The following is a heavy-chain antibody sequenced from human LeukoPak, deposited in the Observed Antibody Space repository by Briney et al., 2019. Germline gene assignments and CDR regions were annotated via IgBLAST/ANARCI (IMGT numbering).Heavy chain of an antibody. J-gene: IGHJ4*02. Sequence: SETLSLTCTVSGGSISSYYWSWIRQPPGKGLEWIGYIYYSGSTNYNPSLKSRVTISVDTSKNQFSLKLSSVTAADTAVYYCARVSYYYDSSGYSYYFDYWGQGTLVTVSS. CDR1: GGSISSYY. CDR2: IYYSGST. CDR3: ARVSYYYDSSGYSYYFDY. V-gene: IGHV4-59*08. D-gene: IGHD3-22*01.